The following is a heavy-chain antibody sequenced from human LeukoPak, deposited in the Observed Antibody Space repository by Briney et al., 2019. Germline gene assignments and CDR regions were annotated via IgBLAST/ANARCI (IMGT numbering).Heavy chain of an antibody. CDR3: AKGCSTTSCYGD. CDR1: GLTFSSFT. V-gene: IGHV3-21*01. CDR2: ISGSGSYI. Sequence: GGSLRLSCAASGLTFSSFTMNWVRQAPGKGLEWVSSISGSGSYIYYADSLKGRSTISRDNAKNSLYLQMNSLRPEDTAVYYCAKGCSTTSCYGDWGQGTLVTVSS. J-gene: IGHJ4*02. D-gene: IGHD2-2*01.